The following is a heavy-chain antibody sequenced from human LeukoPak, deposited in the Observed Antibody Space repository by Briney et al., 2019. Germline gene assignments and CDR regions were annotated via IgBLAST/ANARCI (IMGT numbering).Heavy chain of an antibody. CDR1: GFTFSSYA. V-gene: IGHV3-23*01. Sequence: PGGSLRLSCAASGFTFSSYAMSWVRQAPGKGLEWVSEISGSGGSTYYADSVKGRFTISRDNSKNTLYLQMNSLRAEDTAVYYCAKALMIVVVITPFDYWGQGTLVTVSS. CDR3: AKALMIVVVITPFDY. J-gene: IGHJ4*02. D-gene: IGHD3-22*01. CDR2: ISGSGGST.